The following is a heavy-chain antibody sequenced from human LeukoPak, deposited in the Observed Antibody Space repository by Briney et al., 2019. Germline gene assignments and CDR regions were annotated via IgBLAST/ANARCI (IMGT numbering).Heavy chain of an antibody. CDR2: IYYSGST. V-gene: IGHV4-39*07. D-gene: IGHD1-26*01. J-gene: IGHJ4*02. Sequence: SETLSLTCTVSGGSISSSSYYWGWIRQPPGKGLEWIGSIYYSGSTYYNPSLKSRVTISVDTSKNQFSLKLSSVTAADTAVYYCARDPIVGATPFDYWGQGTLVTVSS. CDR1: GGSISSSSYY. CDR3: ARDPIVGATPFDY.